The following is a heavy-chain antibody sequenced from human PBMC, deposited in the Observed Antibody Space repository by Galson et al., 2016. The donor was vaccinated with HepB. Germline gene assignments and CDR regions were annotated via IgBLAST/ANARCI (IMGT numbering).Heavy chain of an antibody. Sequence: SLRLSCAASGFTFRDSYMAWIRQAPGKGLEWVSYIDKSGSTTYYADSVKGRFTISRDNANNTVDPQMDSLRAEDTAVYLCATGNWCLDSWGQGTLVTVSS. CDR2: IDKSGSTT. V-gene: IGHV3-11*04. D-gene: IGHD2-8*02. J-gene: IGHJ4*02. CDR1: GFTFRDSY. CDR3: ATGNWCLDS.